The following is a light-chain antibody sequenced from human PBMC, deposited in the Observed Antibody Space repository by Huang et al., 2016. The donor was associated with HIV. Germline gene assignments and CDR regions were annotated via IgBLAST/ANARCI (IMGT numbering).Light chain of an antibody. CDR2: DAS. CDR3: QQYDDLPLT. CDR1: QDITNS. J-gene: IGKJ4*01. Sequence: DIEMTQSPSPLSASVGDRVTITCQASQDITNSLNWYQQKRVKAPKLLIYDASNLETGVPSRFIGNGSGTDFTFTITSLQPEDIATYYCQQYDDLPLTFGGGTKVEIK. V-gene: IGKV1-33*01.